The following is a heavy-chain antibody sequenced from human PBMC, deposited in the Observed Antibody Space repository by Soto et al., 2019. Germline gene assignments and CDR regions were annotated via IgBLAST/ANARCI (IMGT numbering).Heavy chain of an antibody. D-gene: IGHD3-10*01. J-gene: IGHJ5*02. CDR2: VYFSGST. Sequence: PSETLSLTCTVSGGSISSSGYYWGWIRQPPGKRLDWIGNVYFSGSTYHNPSLKSRVSISVDASKNQFSLKLSSVTAADTAVYYCARQGRITMVRGVKPFNWFDPWGQGTLVTVSS. CDR3: ARQGRITMVRGVKPFNWFDP. V-gene: IGHV4-39*01. CDR1: GGSISSSGYY.